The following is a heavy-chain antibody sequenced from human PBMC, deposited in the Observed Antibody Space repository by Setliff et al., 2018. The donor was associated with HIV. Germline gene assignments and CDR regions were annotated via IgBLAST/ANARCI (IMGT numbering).Heavy chain of an antibody. D-gene: IGHD3-3*01. Sequence: SETLSLTFAVYGGSFSGFSWNWIRQPPGKGLEWIGDINNYGVTLYTSSLAGRVTISVDTSKNQFSLTLKSLTVADTALYFCSRGPTIRGSFTGVVYTAPLPSFDTWSQGSLVTVS. CDR3: SRGPTIRGSFTGVVYTAPLPSFDT. CDR2: INNYGVT. V-gene: IGHV4-34*01. CDR1: GGSFSGFS. J-gene: IGHJ4*02.